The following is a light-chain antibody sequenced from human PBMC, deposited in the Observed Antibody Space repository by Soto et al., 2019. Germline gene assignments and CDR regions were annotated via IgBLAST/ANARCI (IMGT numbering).Light chain of an antibody. V-gene: IGKV3-20*01. Sequence: EIVLTQSPGTLSLSPRERATLSCRASQSLSSSYLAWYQQKPGQAPRLLISGASSRATGIPVRFSGSGSGTDFTLTISRLEPEDFAIYYCQQYGSSPWTFGPGTKVEIK. CDR1: QSLSSSY. CDR3: QQYGSSPWT. CDR2: GAS. J-gene: IGKJ1*01.